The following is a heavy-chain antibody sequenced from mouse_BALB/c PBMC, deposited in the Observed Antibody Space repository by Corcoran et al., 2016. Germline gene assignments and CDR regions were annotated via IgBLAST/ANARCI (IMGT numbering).Heavy chain of an antibody. CDR1: GYTFTNYG. CDR2: INTYTGEP. CDR3: ARSDYSHDEGFAY. V-gene: IGHV9-1*02. D-gene: IGHD2-12*01. J-gene: IGHJ3*01. Sequence: QIQLVQSGPELKKPGETVKISCKASGYTFTNYGMNWVKQAPGKGLKWMGWINTYTGEPTYADDFKGRFAFSLETSASTAYLQINNLKNEDMATYFCARSDYSHDEGFAYWGQGTLVTVSA.